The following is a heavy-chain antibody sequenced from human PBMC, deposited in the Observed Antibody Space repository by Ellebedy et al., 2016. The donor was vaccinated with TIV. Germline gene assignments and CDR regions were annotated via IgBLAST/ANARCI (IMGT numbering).Heavy chain of an antibody. V-gene: IGHV3-23*01. D-gene: IGHD6-19*01. Sequence: PGGSLRLSCAASGFTFSSYAMSWVRHAPGKGLEWVSSISGNGGRTDYADSVKGRLTISRDNSNNSLYLQMNSLRAEDTAVYYCAKGSQWLGRTCFDYWGQGTLVTVSS. CDR2: ISGNGGRT. CDR1: GFTFSSYA. J-gene: IGHJ4*02. CDR3: AKGSQWLGRTCFDY.